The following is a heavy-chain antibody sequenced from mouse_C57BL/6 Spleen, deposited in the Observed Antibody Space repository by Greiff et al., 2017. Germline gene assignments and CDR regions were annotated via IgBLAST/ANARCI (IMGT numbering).Heavy chain of an antibody. CDR3: AGSIYYGNHYYAMDY. J-gene: IGHJ4*01. Sequence: EVQVVESGPGLVKPSQSLSLTCSVTGYSITSGYYWNWIRQFPGNKLEWMGYISYDGSNNYNPSLKNRISITRDTSKNQFFLKLNSGTTEDTATDYCAGSIYYGNHYYAMDYWGQGTSVTVSS. CDR1: GYSITSGYY. D-gene: IGHD2-1*01. V-gene: IGHV3-6*01. CDR2: ISYDGSN.